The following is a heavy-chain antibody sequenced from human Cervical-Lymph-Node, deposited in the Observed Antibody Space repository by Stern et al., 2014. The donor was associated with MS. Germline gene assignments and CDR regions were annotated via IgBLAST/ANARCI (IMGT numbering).Heavy chain of an antibody. D-gene: IGHD6-19*01. Sequence: QVQLVQSGPGLVKPSETLSLSCSVSGGSISPHYWSWVRQAPGKGLEWLGHVYHTGRTDYNPSLKTRVTISVDLAKNTFSLNLTSVTAADTAIYFCTRKGVAVRDAFDVWGQGTMAIVSS. CDR3: TRKGVAVRDAFDV. CDR2: VYHTGRT. CDR1: GGSISPHY. V-gene: IGHV4-59*11. J-gene: IGHJ3*01.